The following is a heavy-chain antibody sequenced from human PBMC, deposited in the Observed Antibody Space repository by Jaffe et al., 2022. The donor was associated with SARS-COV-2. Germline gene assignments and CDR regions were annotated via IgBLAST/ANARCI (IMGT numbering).Heavy chain of an antibody. V-gene: IGHV3-23*01. CDR3: AKDGIVVVTASSGYFDL. CDR2: ISGSGGST. J-gene: IGHJ2*01. CDR1: GFTFSSYA. Sequence: EVQLLESGGGLVQPGGSLRLSCAASGFTFSSYAMSWVRQAPGKGLEWVSAISGSGGSTYYADSVKGRFTISRDNSKNTLYLQMNSLRAEDTAVYYCAKDGIVVVTASSGYFDLWGRGTLVTVSS. D-gene: IGHD2-21*02.